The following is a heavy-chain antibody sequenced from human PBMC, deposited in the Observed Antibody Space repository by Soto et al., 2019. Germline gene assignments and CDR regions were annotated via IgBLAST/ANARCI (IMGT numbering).Heavy chain of an antibody. J-gene: IGHJ4*02. D-gene: IGHD2-15*01. Sequence: GGSLRLSCAASGFTFSSYAMHWVRQAPGKGLEWVAVISYDGSNKYYADSVKGRFTISRDNSKNTLYLQMNSLRAEDTAVYYCARDTGHYCSGGSCYPGYYWGQGTLVTVS. V-gene: IGHV3-30-3*01. CDR1: GFTFSSYA. CDR2: ISYDGSNK. CDR3: ARDTGHYCSGGSCYPGYY.